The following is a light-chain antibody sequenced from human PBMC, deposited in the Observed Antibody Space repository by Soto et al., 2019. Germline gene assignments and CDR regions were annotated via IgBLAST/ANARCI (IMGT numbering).Light chain of an antibody. Sequence: EIVLTQSPASLSLSPGERATLSCRASQSVSSHLAWFLQRPGQAPRLLIYGASNRATGIPARFGGSGSGTIFALTISGLEPEDFAVDYCQQRSNWPPVLTFGGGTKVEIK. V-gene: IGKV3-11*01. CDR2: GAS. J-gene: IGKJ4*01. CDR3: QQRSNWPPVLT. CDR1: QSVSSH.